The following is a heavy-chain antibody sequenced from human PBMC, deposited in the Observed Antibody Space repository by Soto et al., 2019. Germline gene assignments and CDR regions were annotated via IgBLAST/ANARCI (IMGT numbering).Heavy chain of an antibody. CDR1: GFTFSSYS. D-gene: IGHD6-19*01. CDR2: ISSSSSTI. J-gene: IGHJ3*02. CDR3: ARVPALAGRAFDI. Sequence: EVQLVESGGGLVQPGGSLRLSCAASGFTFSSYSMNWVRQAPGKGLEWVSYISSSSSTIYYADSVKGRFTISRDNAKNSLYLQMNSLRAEDTAVDYCARVPALAGRAFDIWGQGAMVTVSS. V-gene: IGHV3-48*01.